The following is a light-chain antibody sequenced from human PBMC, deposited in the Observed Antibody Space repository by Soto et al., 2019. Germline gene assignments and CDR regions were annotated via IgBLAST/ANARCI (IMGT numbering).Light chain of an antibody. Sequence: DIQLTQSPSFLSASVGDRVTITCRASQGISSYLAWYQQKPGKAPKLLIYAASTLQGGVPSRFSGSGSGTEVTLTIISLQPEDFATYYCQQLNSYLPITFGQGTRLEIK. J-gene: IGKJ5*01. CDR3: QQLNSYLPIT. CDR2: AAS. CDR1: QGISSY. V-gene: IGKV1-9*01.